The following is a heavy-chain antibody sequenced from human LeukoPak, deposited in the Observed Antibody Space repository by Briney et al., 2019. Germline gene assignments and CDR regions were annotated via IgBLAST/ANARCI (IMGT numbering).Heavy chain of an antibody. D-gene: IGHD3-3*02. V-gene: IGHV3-23*01. CDR3: AKDRAPFLEWPLYYFDY. CDR2: ISGSGGST. J-gene: IGHJ4*02. Sequence: GGSLRLSCAASGFTLSSYAMSWVRQAPGKGLEWVSAISGSGGSTCYADSVKGRFTISRDNSKNTLYLQMNSLRAEDTAVYYCAKDRAPFLEWPLYYFDYWGQGTLVTVSS. CDR1: GFTLSSYA.